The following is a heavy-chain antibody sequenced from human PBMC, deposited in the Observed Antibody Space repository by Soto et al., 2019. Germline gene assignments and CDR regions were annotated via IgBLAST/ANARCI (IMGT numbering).Heavy chain of an antibody. CDR2: ISYDGSNK. D-gene: IGHD2-2*02. Sequence: QVQLVESGGGVVQPGRSLRLSCAASGFTFSSYGMHWVRQATGKGLEWVAVISYDGSNKYYADSVKGRFTISRDNSKNTLYLQMNSLRAEDTAVYYCAKRLDIVVVPAAINDYWGQGTLVTVSS. CDR3: AKRLDIVVVPAAINDY. V-gene: IGHV3-30*18. CDR1: GFTFSSYG. J-gene: IGHJ4*02.